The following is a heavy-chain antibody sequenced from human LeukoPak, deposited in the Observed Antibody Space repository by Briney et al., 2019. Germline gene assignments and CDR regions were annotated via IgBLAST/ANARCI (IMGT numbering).Heavy chain of an antibody. Sequence: QPGGSLRFSCSAPGFTFSNYWMVWVRKAPGEGLEWLANIRGDGSGQYYLDSVKGRFTSSRDNAKNSLYLQMSSLRADDTAVYYCVRDANYHDGSNYYDVLDIWGQGTMVTVSS. V-gene: IGHV3-7*01. CDR1: GFTFSNYW. D-gene: IGHD3-22*01. J-gene: IGHJ3*02. CDR2: IRGDGSGQ. CDR3: VRDANYHDGSNYYDVLDI.